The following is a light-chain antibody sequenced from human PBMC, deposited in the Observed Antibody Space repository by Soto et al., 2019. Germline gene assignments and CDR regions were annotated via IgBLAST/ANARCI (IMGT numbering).Light chain of an antibody. CDR1: QDISNY. V-gene: IGKV1-27*01. CDR2: AAS. CDR3: QKYNNALLLT. J-gene: IGKJ3*01. Sequence: DIQMTQSPSSLSASVGDRVTITCRASQDISNYLAWYQQKPGKVPKLLIYAASTLQSGVPSRFSGSGFGTDFTLTISSLQPEDVATYYCQKYNNALLLTFGPGTKVDIK.